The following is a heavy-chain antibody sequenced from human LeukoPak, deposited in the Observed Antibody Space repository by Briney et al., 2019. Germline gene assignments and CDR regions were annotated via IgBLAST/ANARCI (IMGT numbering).Heavy chain of an antibody. D-gene: IGHD6-19*01. CDR3: ARDPEVAGTLEGYFDY. Sequence: PGGSLRLSCAASGFTFSSYAMSWVRQAPGKGLEWVSAISGSGGSTYYADSVKGRFTISRDNSKNTLYLQMNSLRAEDTAVYYCARDPEVAGTLEGYFDYWGQGTLVTVSS. V-gene: IGHV3-23*01. J-gene: IGHJ4*02. CDR1: GFTFSSYA. CDR2: ISGSGGST.